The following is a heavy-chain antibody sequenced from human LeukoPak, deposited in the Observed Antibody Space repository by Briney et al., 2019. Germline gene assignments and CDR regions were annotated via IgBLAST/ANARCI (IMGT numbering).Heavy chain of an antibody. J-gene: IGHJ3*02. Sequence: XXXXSWIRQPXGXXLEWIGRIYTSGSTNYXPSLKSRVTISVDTSXNQFSLKLSSVTAADPAVYXXXXXXXXXXGXXXXDIWGQXTXVTVSS. CDR3: XXXXXXXXGXXXXDI. CDR1: XXX. V-gene: IGHV4-61*02. CDR2: IYTSGST.